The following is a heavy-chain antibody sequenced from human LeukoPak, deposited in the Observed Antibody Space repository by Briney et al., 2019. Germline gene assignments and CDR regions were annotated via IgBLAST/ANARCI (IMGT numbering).Heavy chain of an antibody. CDR2: ISYDGSNK. D-gene: IGHD3-22*01. J-gene: IGHJ4*02. V-gene: IGHV3-30*18. Sequence: PGRSLRLSCAASGFTFSSYGMHWVRQAPGKGLEWVAVISYDGSNKYYADSVKGRFTISRDNSKNTLYLQMNSLRAEDTAVYYCAKGRGYYDSSGLTLDYWGQGTLVTVSS. CDR1: GFTFSSYG. CDR3: AKGRGYYDSSGLTLDY.